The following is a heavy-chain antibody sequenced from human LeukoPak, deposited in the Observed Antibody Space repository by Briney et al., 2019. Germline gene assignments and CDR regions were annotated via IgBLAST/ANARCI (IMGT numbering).Heavy chain of an antibody. D-gene: IGHD1-1*01. Sequence: GASVTVSCKASGYNFKMYGISWVRQAPGQGLEWMGWVSAYTGNTNYAQNLQGRVTMTTDTSTNTAFMDLNSLISDVTAVYYCATDRLEIYALHIWGQGTVVTVSS. J-gene: IGHJ3*02. CDR1: GYNFKMYG. V-gene: IGHV1-18*01. CDR2: VSAYTGNT. CDR3: ATDRLEIYALHI.